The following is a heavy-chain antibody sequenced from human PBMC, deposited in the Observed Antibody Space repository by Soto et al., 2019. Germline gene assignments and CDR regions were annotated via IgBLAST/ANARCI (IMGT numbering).Heavy chain of an antibody. J-gene: IGHJ4*02. CDR2: INHSGST. V-gene: IGHV4-34*01. D-gene: IGHD3-22*01. CDR3: ARSVLSGYYPY. Sequence: PSETLSLTCAVYGGSFSGYYWSWIRQPPGKGLEWIGEINHSGSTNYNPSLKSRVTISVDTSKNQFSLKLSSVTAADTAVYYCARSVLSGYYPYWGQGTLVTVSS. CDR1: GGSFSGYY.